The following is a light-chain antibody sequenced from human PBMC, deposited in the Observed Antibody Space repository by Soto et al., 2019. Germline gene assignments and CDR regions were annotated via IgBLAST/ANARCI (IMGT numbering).Light chain of an antibody. CDR1: SSDVGGYNC. J-gene: IGLJ2*01. V-gene: IGLV2-11*01. Sequence: QSALTQPRSVSGSPGQSVTISCTGTSSDVGGYNCVSWYQQHPDKAPKLMIYDVNKQPSGVPDRFSGSKSGNTASLTISGLQTEDEADYYCCSYAGTYTFVVFGGGTKLTVL. CDR2: DVN. CDR3: CSYAGTYTFVV.